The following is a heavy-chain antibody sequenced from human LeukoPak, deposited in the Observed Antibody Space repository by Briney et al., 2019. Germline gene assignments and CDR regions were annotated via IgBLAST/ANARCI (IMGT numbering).Heavy chain of an antibody. CDR2: MNANSGNT. CDR1: GYTFSSYD. CDR3: ARGGIVVVPAAIHYYYYYYMDV. D-gene: IGHD2-2*01. V-gene: IGHV1-8*01. Sequence: ASVKVSCKASGYTFSSYDIHWVRQATGQGLEWMGWMNANSGNTNYAQKFQGRVTMTRNTSISTAYMELSRLRSDDTAVYYCARGGIVVVPAAIHYYYYYYMDVWGKGTTVTVSS. J-gene: IGHJ6*03.